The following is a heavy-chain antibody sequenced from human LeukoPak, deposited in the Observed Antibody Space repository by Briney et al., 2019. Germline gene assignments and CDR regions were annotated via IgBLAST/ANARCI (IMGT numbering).Heavy chain of an antibody. CDR1: GFTFSSYW. V-gene: IGHV3-74*01. CDR3: ARGFGANTGGWFDP. Sequence: GGSLRLSCAASGFTFSSYWMHWARQAPGKGLVRVSRINTDGSSTSYADSVKGRFTISRDNAKNTLYLQMNSLRAEDTAVYYCARGFGANTGGWFDPWGQGTLVTVSS. D-gene: IGHD3-10*01. CDR2: INTDGSST. J-gene: IGHJ5*02.